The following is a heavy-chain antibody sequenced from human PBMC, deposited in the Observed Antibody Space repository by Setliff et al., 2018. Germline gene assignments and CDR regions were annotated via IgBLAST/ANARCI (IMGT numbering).Heavy chain of an antibody. V-gene: IGHV4-31*01. J-gene: IGHJ3*02. Sequence: NPSETLSLTCTVSGGSISSGGYYWSWIRQHPGKGLEWIGYIYYSGSTYYTPSLPLLVTISVAPSQHPFSLKLRSVTAADTAVYYCARDPLTTNRRRAFDIWGQGTMVTVSS. D-gene: IGHD4-17*01. CDR1: GGSISSGGYY. CDR3: ARDPLTTNRRRAFDI. CDR2: IYYSGST.